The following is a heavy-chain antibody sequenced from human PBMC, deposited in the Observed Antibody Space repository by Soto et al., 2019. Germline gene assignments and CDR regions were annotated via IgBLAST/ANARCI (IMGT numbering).Heavy chain of an antibody. CDR2: MSVSGGSA. CDR1: GFGFSSYG. CDR3: AKGRIVSSASGGFDC. V-gene: IGHV3-23*01. Sequence: GGSLRLSCAASGFGFSSYGMSWVRQAPGKGLEWVSDMSVSGGSAYYADSVKGRFTISRDNSNNTLYLQMNSLRAEDTAVYYYAKGRIVSSASGGFDCWGRGTLVTVSS. J-gene: IGHJ4*02. D-gene: IGHD6-6*01.